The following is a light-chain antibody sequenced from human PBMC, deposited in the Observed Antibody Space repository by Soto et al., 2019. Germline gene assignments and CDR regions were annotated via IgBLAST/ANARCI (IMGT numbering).Light chain of an antibody. J-gene: IGLJ1*01. CDR3: QSFGSSLSGYV. V-gene: IGLV1-40*01. CDR1: SSNIGAGYD. Sequence: QSVLTQPPSVSGDPGQRVTISCTGSSSNIGAGYDVHWYQQLPGTAPKLLIYGNSNRPSGVPDRFSGSKSGTSASLAITGLQAEDEADYYCQSFGSSLSGYVFGTGTKVTVL. CDR2: GNS.